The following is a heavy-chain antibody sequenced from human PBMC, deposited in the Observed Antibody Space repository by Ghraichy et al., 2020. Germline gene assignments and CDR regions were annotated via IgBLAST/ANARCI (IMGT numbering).Heavy chain of an antibody. D-gene: IGHD6-6*01. CDR1: GFTFSSYA. CDR3: ALLGGSSRGQYYYGMDV. Sequence: GGSLRLSCAASGFTFSSYAMSWVRQAPGKGLEWVSAISGSGGSTYYADSVKGRFTISRDNSKNTLYLQMNSLRAEDTAVYYCALLGGSSRGQYYYGMDVWGQGTTVTVSS. V-gene: IGHV3-23*01. J-gene: IGHJ6*02. CDR2: ISGSGGST.